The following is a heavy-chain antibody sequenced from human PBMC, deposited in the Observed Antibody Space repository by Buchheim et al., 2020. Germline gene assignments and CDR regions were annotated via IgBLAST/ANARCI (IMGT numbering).Heavy chain of an antibody. CDR1: GGSFSGYY. CDR2: INHRGST. V-gene: IGHV4-34*01. J-gene: IGHJ3*02. D-gene: IGHD4-17*01. Sequence: QVQLQQWGAGLLKPSETLSLTCAVYGGSFSGYYWSWIRQPPGKGLEWIGEINHRGSTNYNPSIKSRVTISVDTSKNPFSLTLSSVTAADTAVYYCASTSSYGDYAFDIWGQGT. CDR3: ASTSSYGDYAFDI.